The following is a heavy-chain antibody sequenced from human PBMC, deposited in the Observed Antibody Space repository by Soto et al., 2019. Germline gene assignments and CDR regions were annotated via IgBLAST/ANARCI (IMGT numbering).Heavy chain of an antibody. D-gene: IGHD4-4*01. CDR2: ISWNRGTI. J-gene: IGHJ4*02. CDR1: GFTFENYA. Sequence: SLRLSCTSSGFTFENYAMHWVRQAPGKGLEWVSGISWNRGTIGYADSVRGRFTISRDNAKNSLYLQMDSLRPEDTALYYCAKETLYSNFEHYFDYWGRGTPVTVSS. CDR3: AKETLYSNFEHYFDY. V-gene: IGHV3-9*01.